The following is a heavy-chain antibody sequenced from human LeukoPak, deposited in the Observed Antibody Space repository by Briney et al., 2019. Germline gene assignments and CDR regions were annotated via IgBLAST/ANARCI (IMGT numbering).Heavy chain of an antibody. D-gene: IGHD2-21*02. J-gene: IGHJ4*02. CDR2: IRYDGSNK. CDR3: ASLPAIRDDY. V-gene: IGHV3-30*02. Sequence: GGSLRLSCAASGFTFSSYGMHWDRQAPGRGLEWVAFIRYDGSNKYYADSVKGRFTISRDNAKNTLYLQVNSLRAEDTAVYYCASLPAIRDDYWGQGTLVTVSS. CDR1: GFTFSSYG.